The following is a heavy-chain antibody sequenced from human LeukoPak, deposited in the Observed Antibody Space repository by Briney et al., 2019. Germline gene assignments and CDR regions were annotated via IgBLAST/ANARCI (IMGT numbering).Heavy chain of an antibody. Sequence: GGSLRLSCAASGFTFSSYSMNWVRQAPGKGLEGFPPISSSSSYIYYADSVKGRFTISRDNAKNSLYLQMNSLRAEDTAVYYCARDEWELEKGYAFDIWGQGTMVTVSS. J-gene: IGHJ3*02. CDR3: ARDEWELEKGYAFDI. V-gene: IGHV3-21*01. CDR1: GFTFSSYS. D-gene: IGHD1-26*01. CDR2: ISSSSSYI.